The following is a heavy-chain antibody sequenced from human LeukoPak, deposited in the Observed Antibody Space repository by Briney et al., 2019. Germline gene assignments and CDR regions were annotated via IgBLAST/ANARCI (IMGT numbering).Heavy chain of an antibody. CDR2: ISPSGDST. Sequence: ASVTVSCTASGNTFTRNYIQWVRQAPGQGLEWMGIISPSGDSTTNAQKFQGRVTMTRDTSTRTVYMELSSLRSEDTAVYYCARDAGYYVSGSSLDYWGQGTLVTVSS. J-gene: IGHJ4*02. CDR3: ARDAGYYVSGSSLDY. D-gene: IGHD3-10*01. CDR1: GNTFTRNY. V-gene: IGHV1-46*01.